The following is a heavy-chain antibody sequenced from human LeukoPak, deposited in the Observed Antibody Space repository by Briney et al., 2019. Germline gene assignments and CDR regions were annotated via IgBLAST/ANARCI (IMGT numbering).Heavy chain of an antibody. Sequence: GASVKVSCKASGGTFSSYAISWVRQAPGQGLEWMGGIIPIFGTANYAQKFQGRVTITTDESTSTAYMELSSLRSEDTAVYYCARDRGLVPAAGGSPPYYYYYMDVWGKGTTVTVSS. CDR2: IIPIFGTA. V-gene: IGHV1-69*05. CDR3: ARDRGLVPAAGGSPPYYYYYMDV. CDR1: GGTFSSYA. D-gene: IGHD2-2*01. J-gene: IGHJ6*03.